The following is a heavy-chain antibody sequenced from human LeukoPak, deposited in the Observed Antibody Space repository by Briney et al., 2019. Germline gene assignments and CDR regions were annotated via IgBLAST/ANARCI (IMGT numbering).Heavy chain of an antibody. CDR3: AKDLDTMIEGAFDI. V-gene: IGHV3-7*03. D-gene: IGHD3-22*01. CDR1: GLTFSSYW. Sequence: GGSLRLSCAASGLTFSSYWMSWVRQAPGKGLGWEANIKQDGSEKYYVDSVKGRFTISRDNAKNSLYLQMNSLRAEDTAVYYCAKDLDTMIEGAFDIWGQGTMVTVSS. J-gene: IGHJ3*02. CDR2: IKQDGSEK.